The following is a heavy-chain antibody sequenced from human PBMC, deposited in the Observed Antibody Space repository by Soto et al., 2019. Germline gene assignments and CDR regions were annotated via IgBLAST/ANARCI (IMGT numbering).Heavy chain of an antibody. CDR2: INSSGGST. CDR1: GYTFTSNY. D-gene: IGHD3-22*01. CDR3: AVDYYDYYYYGMDV. V-gene: IGHV1-46*01. J-gene: IGHJ6*02. Sequence: ASVKVSCKASGYTFTSNYMHWVRQAPGQGLEWMGIINSSGGSTSYAQKFQGRVTMTRDTSTSTVYMELSSLRSEDTAVYYCAVDYYDYYYYGMDVWGQGTTVTVSS.